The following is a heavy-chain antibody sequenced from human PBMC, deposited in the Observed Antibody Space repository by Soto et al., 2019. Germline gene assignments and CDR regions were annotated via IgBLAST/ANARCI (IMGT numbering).Heavy chain of an antibody. Sequence: QVQLVQSEAEVQKPGASVKVSCKTSGYIFKNYGISWVRQAPGQGLEWLGWIYRKEDRANSAQNFQGRVTLTTDTPTSTAYIELRSRRFDGSVVYFCARGIDYDIDLLGQGTLVSVS. CDR2: IYRKEDRA. D-gene: IGHD4-17*01. J-gene: IGHJ4*02. CDR3: ARGIDYDIDL. V-gene: IGHV1-18*01. CDR1: GYIFKNYG.